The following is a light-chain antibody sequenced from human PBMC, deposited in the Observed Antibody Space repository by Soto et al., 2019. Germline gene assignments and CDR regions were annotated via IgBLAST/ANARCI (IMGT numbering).Light chain of an antibody. CDR3: SSYTSDSYYV. CDR2: AVS. V-gene: IGLV2-14*01. CDR1: SSDVGLYDY. J-gene: IGLJ1*01. Sequence: ALTQPASVSVAPGESITISGPGTSSDVGLYDYVSWYQQHPGKAPQLMIYAVSNRPSGVSNRFSASKSGNTASLFISGLQAEEEADYYCSSYTSDSYYVFGSGTNATAL.